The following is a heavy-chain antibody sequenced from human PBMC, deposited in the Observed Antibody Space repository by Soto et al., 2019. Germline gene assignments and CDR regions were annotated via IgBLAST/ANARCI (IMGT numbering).Heavy chain of an antibody. CDR2: ISGSGGST. CDR1: GFTFSSYA. V-gene: IGHV3-23*01. J-gene: IGHJ3*02. CDR3: AKADYDFWSGFPGVFDI. D-gene: IGHD3-3*01. Sequence: GGSLRLSCAASGFTFSSYAMSWVRQAPGKGLEWVSAISGSGGSTYYADSVKGRFTISRDNSKNTLYLQMNSLRAEDTAVYYCAKADYDFWSGFPGVFDIWGQGTMVTVSS.